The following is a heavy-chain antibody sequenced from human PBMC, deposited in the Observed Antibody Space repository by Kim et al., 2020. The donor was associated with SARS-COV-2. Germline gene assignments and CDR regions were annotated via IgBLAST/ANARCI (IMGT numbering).Heavy chain of an antibody. CDR3: GTTTSTTGT. Sequence: GGSLRLSCAASEFTFRNYWMNWVRQAPGKGLEWVARIKQDGSEKNYVDSVKGRFSISRDNAKNSLYLQMNSLRAEDTAVYYCGTTTSTTGTWGQGTRVTVSS. V-gene: IGHV3-7*03. J-gene: IGHJ5*02. CDR1: EFTFRNYW. D-gene: IGHD3-9*01. CDR2: IKQDGSEK.